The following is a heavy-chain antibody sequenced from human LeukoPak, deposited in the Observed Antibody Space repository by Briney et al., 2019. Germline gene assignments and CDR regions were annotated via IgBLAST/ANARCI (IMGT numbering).Heavy chain of an antibody. V-gene: IGHV4-59*02. D-gene: IGHD3-22*01. J-gene: IGHJ4*02. CDR2: VSYSGAA. CDR3: ARVRWDSSGSQPY. Sequence: PSETLSLTCTVSRGSVKTYSWSWVRQPPGKGLEWIGYVSYSGAANYNPSLKSRVTISVDTSKNEFSLKLTSVTAADTAVYYCARVRWDSSGSQPYWGQGTLVTVSS. CDR1: RGSVKTYS.